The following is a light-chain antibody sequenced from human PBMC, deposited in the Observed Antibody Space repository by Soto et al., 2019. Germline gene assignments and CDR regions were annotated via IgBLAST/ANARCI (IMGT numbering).Light chain of an antibody. CDR1: SSDVGSYNL. J-gene: IGLJ2*01. Sequence: QSALTQPASVSGSPGQSITISCTGTSSDVGSYNLVSWYQQHPGKAPNLMIYEGSKRPSGVSNRFSGSKSGNTASLTISGLQAEDEADYYCCSYARSSTVVFGGGTKLTVL. CDR2: EGS. V-gene: IGLV2-23*01. CDR3: CSYARSSTVV.